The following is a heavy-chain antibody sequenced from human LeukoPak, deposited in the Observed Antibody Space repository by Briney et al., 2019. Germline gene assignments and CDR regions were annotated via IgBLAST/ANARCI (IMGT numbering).Heavy chain of an antibody. Sequence: SETLSLTCTVSGGSISSYYWSWIRQPPGKGLEWIGYIYYSGSTNYNPSLKSRVSISVDTSKNQFSLKLSSVTAADTAVYYCASIGDYHWYFDLWGRGTLVTVSS. CDR2: IYYSGST. D-gene: IGHD4-17*01. V-gene: IGHV4-59*08. CDR3: ASIGDYHWYFDL. J-gene: IGHJ2*01. CDR1: GGSISSYY.